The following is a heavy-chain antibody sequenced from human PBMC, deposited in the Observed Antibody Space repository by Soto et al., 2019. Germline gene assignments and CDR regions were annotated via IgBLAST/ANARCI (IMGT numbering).Heavy chain of an antibody. CDR3: AKGGFWVHYGMDV. D-gene: IGHD3-16*01. CDR1: GSNFDSYA. CDR2: ISRDGGTT. J-gene: IGHJ6*02. Sequence: EVQLLESGGGLVQPGGSLRLSCAASGSNFDSYAMNWVRQAPGKGLEWVSAISRDGGTTFYADSVKGRFTISRDNSENTLYMEMNSLRVEDTAVYYCAKGGFWVHYGMDVWGQGTTVTGSS. V-gene: IGHV3-23*01.